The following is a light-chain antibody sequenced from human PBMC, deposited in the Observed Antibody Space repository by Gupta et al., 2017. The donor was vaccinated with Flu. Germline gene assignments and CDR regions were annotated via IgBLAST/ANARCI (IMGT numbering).Light chain of an antibody. CDR2: GNK. CDR1: SSNIGAVYD. V-gene: IGLV1-40*01. Sequence: QSVLTQPPSVSGAPGQRVTISCTGSSSNIGAVYDVHWYQQVPGTAPKLLIYGNKNRPSGVPDRFSGSKSGASASLVITRRQAEDEANYYCQSYDSSLSGSMVFGGGTKRTVL. CDR3: QSYDSSLSGSMV. J-gene: IGLJ3*02.